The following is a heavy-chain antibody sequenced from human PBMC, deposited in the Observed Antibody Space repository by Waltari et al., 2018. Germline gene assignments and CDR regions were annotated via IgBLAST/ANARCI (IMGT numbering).Heavy chain of an antibody. Sequence: QPQLQESGPGLVKPSETLSLPCIVTGGSVTSRTSYWAWIRQPPRTGLEWIGSVFYTGTTYHNPSLESRVTISADTSSDQFSLNLSSVSAADTAVYYCARQRYYNDRSGPRGWRLDYWGQGALVAVSS. CDR1: GGSVTSRTSY. CDR2: VFYTGTT. V-gene: IGHV4-39*01. J-gene: IGHJ4*02. CDR3: ARQRYYNDRSGPRGWRLDY. D-gene: IGHD3-22*01.